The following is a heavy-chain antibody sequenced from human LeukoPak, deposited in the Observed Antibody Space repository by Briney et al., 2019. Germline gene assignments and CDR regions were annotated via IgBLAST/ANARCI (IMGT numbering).Heavy chain of an antibody. D-gene: IGHD2-2*01. J-gene: IGHJ3*02. CDR3: ARDGGIGDIVVVPAALDAFDI. Sequence: SETLSLTCTVSGGPISSYYWSWIRQPPGKGLEWIGYIYYSGSTNYNPSLKSRVTISVDTSKNQFSLKLSSVTAADTAVYYCARDGGIGDIVVVPAALDAFDIWGQGTMVTVSS. CDR1: GGPISSYY. CDR2: IYYSGST. V-gene: IGHV4-59*01.